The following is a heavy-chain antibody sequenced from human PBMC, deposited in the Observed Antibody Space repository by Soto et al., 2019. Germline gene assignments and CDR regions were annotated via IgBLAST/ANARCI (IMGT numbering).Heavy chain of an antibody. CDR2: INHSGST. V-gene: IGHV4-34*01. J-gene: IGHJ4*02. CDR3: ARGNEDIVATIRFDY. D-gene: IGHD5-12*01. CDR1: GVSFSGYY. Sequence: SETLSLTCAVYGVSFSGYYWSWIRQPPGKGLEWIGEINHSGSTNYNPSLKSRVTISVDTSKNQFSLKLSSVTAADTAVYYCARGNEDIVATIRFDYWGQGTLVTVSS.